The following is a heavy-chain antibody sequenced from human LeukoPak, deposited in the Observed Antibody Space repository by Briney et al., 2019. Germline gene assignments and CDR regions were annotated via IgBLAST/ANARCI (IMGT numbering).Heavy chain of an antibody. Sequence: SETLSLTCTVSGGSISSSSYYWGWIRQPPGKGLEWIGYIYYSGSTNYNPSLKSRVTISVDTSKNQFSLKLSSVTAADTAVYYCARQGRLFNRYYFDYWGQGTLVTVSS. V-gene: IGHV4-61*05. CDR3: ARQGRLFNRYYFDY. D-gene: IGHD1-14*01. CDR1: GGSISSSSYY. J-gene: IGHJ4*02. CDR2: IYYSGST.